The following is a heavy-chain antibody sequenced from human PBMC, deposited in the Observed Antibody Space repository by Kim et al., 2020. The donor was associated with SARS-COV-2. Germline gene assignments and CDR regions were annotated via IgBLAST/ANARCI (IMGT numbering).Heavy chain of an antibody. CDR3: AKLGWTTASNDAFDI. CDR1: GFTFSSYG. V-gene: IGHV3-30*18. Sequence: GGSLRLSCAASGFTFSSYGMHWVRQAPGKGLEWVAVISYDGSNKYYADSVKGRFTISRDNSKNTLYLQMNSLRAEDTAVYYCAKLGWTTASNDAFDIWGQGKMVTVSS. J-gene: IGHJ3*02. CDR2: ISYDGSNK. D-gene: IGHD2-15*01.